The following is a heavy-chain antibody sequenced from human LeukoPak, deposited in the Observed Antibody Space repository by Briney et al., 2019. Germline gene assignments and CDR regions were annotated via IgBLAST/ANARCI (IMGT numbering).Heavy chain of an antibody. V-gene: IGHV3-64D*06. CDR3: VKDFGRVRGTPDS. CDR2: ISGSGNGFSI. CDR1: GFVFTIYT. D-gene: IGHD3-16*01. Sequence: GGSLRLSCSASGFVFTIYTMYWVRQAPGKGPEYVSTISGSGNGFSIYYADFVKGRFTISRDNSKNIVYLQMNGLRSEDTAVYYCVKDFGRVRGTPDSWGQGTLVTVSS. J-gene: IGHJ4*02.